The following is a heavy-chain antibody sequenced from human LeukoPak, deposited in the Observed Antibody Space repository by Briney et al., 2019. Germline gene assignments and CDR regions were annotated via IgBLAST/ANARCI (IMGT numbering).Heavy chain of an antibody. D-gene: IGHD3-3*01. J-gene: IGHJ6*03. Sequence: SETLSLTCTVSGGSISSSSYYWGWIRQPPGKGLEWIGSIYYSGSTYYNPSLKSRVTISVDTSKNQFSLKLSSVTAADTAVYYCARNWRDYYYYYYMDVWGKGTTVTVSS. CDR2: IYYSGST. CDR1: GGSISSSSYY. CDR3: ARNWRDYYYYYYMDV. V-gene: IGHV4-39*07.